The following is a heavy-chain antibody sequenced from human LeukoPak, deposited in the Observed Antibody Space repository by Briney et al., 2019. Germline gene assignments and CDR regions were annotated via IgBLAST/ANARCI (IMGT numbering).Heavy chain of an antibody. D-gene: IGHD6-6*01. CDR3: ARGDSSSSGQFDP. Sequence: SVKVSCKASGYTFTSYDISWVRQAPGQGLEWMGRIIPIFGTANYAQKFQGRVTITTDESTSTAYMELSSLRSEDTAVYYCARGDSSSSGQFDPWGQGTLVTVSS. J-gene: IGHJ5*02. V-gene: IGHV1-69*05. CDR1: GYTFTSYD. CDR2: IIPIFGTA.